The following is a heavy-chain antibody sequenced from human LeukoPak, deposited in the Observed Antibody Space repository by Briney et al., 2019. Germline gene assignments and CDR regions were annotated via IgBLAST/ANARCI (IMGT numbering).Heavy chain of an antibody. Sequence: ASVKVSCKASGYTFTGYYMHWVRQAPGQGLEWMGWINPNSGGTNYAQKFQGRVTMTRDTSISTAYMELSRLRSDDTAVYYCAREWPTYYYDSSGYHDAFDIWGQGTMVTVSS. D-gene: IGHD3-22*01. CDR1: GYTFTGYY. CDR3: AREWPTYYYDSSGYHDAFDI. J-gene: IGHJ3*02. V-gene: IGHV1-2*02. CDR2: INPNSGGT.